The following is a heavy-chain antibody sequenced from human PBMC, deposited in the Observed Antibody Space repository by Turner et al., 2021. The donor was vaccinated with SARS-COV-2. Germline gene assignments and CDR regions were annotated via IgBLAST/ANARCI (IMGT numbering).Heavy chain of an antibody. CDR3: ARVPRYNWNYSFDY. Sequence: QVQLQESARGLVKPSQTLSLTCTVSGGSISSGDYYWSWIRQPPGKGLEWIGYIYYSGSTYYNPSLKSRVTISVDTSKNQFSLKLSSVTAADTAVYYCARVPRYNWNYSFDYWGQGTLVTVSS. CDR1: GGSISSGDYY. D-gene: IGHD1-7*01. V-gene: IGHV4-30-4*01. J-gene: IGHJ4*02. CDR2: IYYSGST.